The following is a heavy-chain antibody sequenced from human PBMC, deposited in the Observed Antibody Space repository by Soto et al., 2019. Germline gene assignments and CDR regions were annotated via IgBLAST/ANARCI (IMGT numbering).Heavy chain of an antibody. J-gene: IGHJ4*02. D-gene: IGHD3-22*01. CDR1: GYSITSGFY. CDR2: ISYSAKT. V-gene: IGHV4-38-2*01. Sequence: SETLSLTCGVSGYSITSGFYWGWVRQSPGKGLEWIGSISYSAKTFYNPSLASRLSIAVDTSMNQFSLRLTSVTAADTALYYCTRGAGAPWVRFDSWGQGTLVTVSS. CDR3: TRGAGAPWVRFDS.